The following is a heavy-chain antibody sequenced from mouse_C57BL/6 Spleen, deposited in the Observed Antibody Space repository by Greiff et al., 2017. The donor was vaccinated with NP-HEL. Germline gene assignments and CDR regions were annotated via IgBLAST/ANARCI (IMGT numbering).Heavy chain of an antibody. V-gene: IGHV1-72*01. J-gene: IGHJ2*01. CDR2: IDPNSGGT. Sequence: QVQLKQPGAELVKPGASVKLSCKASGYTFTSYWMHWVKQRPGRGLEWIGRIDPNSGGTKYNEKFKSKATLTVDKPSSTAYMQLSSLTSEDSAVYYCARSPNWDVHFDYWGQGTTLTVSS. D-gene: IGHD4-1*01. CDR3: ARSPNWDVHFDY. CDR1: GYTFTSYW.